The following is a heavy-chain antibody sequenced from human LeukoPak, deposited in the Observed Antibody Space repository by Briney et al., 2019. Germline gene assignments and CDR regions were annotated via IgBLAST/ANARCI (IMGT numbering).Heavy chain of an antibody. CDR3: ARDPLSSSSFDL. J-gene: IGHJ4*02. Sequence: GGSLRLSCAASGFTFSSYNMNWVRQAPGKGLEWVSSISSSSSYIYSADSVKGRFTISRDNAKNSLFLQMNSLRAEDTAAYYCARDPLSSSSFDLWGQGTLVTVSS. V-gene: IGHV3-21*01. CDR1: GFTFSSYN. CDR2: ISSSSSYI. D-gene: IGHD6-13*01.